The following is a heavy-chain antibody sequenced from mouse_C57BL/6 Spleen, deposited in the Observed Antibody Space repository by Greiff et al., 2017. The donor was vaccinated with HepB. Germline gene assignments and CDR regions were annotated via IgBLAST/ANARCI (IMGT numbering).Heavy chain of an antibody. CDR2: IDPSDSET. CDR1: GYTFTSYW. J-gene: IGHJ4*01. D-gene: IGHD2-1*01. V-gene: IGHV1-52*01. Sequence: QVQLQQPGAELVRPGSSVKLSCKASGYTFTSYWMHWVKQRPIQGLEWIGNIDPSDSETHYNQKFKDKATLTVDKSSSTAYMQLSSLTSEDSAVYYCARERYYGNYDYALDYWGQGTSVTVSS. CDR3: ARERYYGNYDYALDY.